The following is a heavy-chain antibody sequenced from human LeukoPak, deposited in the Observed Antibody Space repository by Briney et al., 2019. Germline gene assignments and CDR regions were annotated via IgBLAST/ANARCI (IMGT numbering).Heavy chain of an antibody. Sequence: SETLSLTCTVSGGSISSYYWSWIRQPAGKGLEWIGRIYTSGSTNYNPSLKSRVTMSVDTSKNQFSLKLSSVTAADTAVYYCARGSRIVVVPAAIYYGMDVWGQGTTVTVSS. V-gene: IGHV4-4*07. CDR3: ARGSRIVVVPAAIYYGMDV. CDR1: GGSISSYY. CDR2: IYTSGST. D-gene: IGHD2-2*02. J-gene: IGHJ6*02.